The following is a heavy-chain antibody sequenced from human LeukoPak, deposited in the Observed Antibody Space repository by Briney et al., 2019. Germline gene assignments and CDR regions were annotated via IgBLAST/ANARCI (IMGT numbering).Heavy chain of an antibody. D-gene: IGHD3-22*01. Sequence: SQTLSLTCTVSGGSISSGSYYWSWIRQPAGKGLEWIGRIYTSGSTNYNPSLKSRVTISVDTSENQFSLKLSSVTAADTAVYYCARAGSYYYDSSGYYRWGQGTLVTVSS. J-gene: IGHJ5*02. CDR3: ARAGSYYYDSSGYYR. V-gene: IGHV4-61*02. CDR1: GGSISSGSYY. CDR2: IYTSGST.